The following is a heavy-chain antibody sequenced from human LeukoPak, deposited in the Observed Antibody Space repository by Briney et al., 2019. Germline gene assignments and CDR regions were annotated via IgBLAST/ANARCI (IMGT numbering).Heavy chain of an antibody. CDR3: ARALSYYHDSSGYYVY. CDR1: GFTFSDYY. Sequence: GGSLRLSCAASGFTFSDYYMSWIRQAPGKGLEWVSYISSSGSTIYYADSVKGRFTISRDNAKNSLYLQMNSLRAEDTAVYYCARALSYYHDSSGYYVYWGQGTLVTVSS. D-gene: IGHD3-22*01. V-gene: IGHV3-11*01. CDR2: ISSSGSTI. J-gene: IGHJ4*02.